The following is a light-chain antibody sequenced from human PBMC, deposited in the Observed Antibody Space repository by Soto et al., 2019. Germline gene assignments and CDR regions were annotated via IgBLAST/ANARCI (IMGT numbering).Light chain of an antibody. J-gene: IGKJ4*01. V-gene: IGKV1-9*01. CDR2: AAS. CDR1: QGVSRY. CDR3: QQLNTYPVT. Sequence: IKLTQSPYSLSTSVGDSVTITCRASQGVSRYLSWYQQKQGRAPILLISAASTLQSGVPARFSGSGSGTDFTLSITSLQPEDFATYYCQQLNTYPVTFGGGTKVDIK.